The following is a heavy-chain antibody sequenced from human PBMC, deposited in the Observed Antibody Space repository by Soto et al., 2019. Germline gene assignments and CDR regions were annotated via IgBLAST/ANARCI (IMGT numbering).Heavy chain of an antibody. CDR1: GYTFTGYY. CDR3: ARKDGGYYRDHAWFDY. Sequence: ASVKVSCKASGYTFTGYYMHWVRQAPGQGLEWMGWINPNSGGTNYAQKFQGWVTMTRDTSISTAYMELSRLRSDDTAVYYCARKDGGYYRDHAWFDYCCPGTLLTVSS. J-gene: IGHJ4*02. V-gene: IGHV1-2*04. CDR2: INPNSGGT. D-gene: IGHD3-22*01.